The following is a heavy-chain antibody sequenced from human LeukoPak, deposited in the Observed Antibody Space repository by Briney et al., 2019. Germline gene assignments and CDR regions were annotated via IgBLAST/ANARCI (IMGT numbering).Heavy chain of an antibody. J-gene: IGHJ2*01. V-gene: IGHV4-39*01. D-gene: IGHD3-10*01. CDR2: IYYSGST. CDR1: GGSISSSSYY. CDR3: ARLGPYGSGSYYYWYFDL. Sequence: SETLSLTCTVSGGSISSSSYYWGWIRQPPGKGLEWIGSIYYSGSTYYNPSLKSRVTISVDTSKNQFSLKLSSVTAADTAVYYCARLGPYGSGSYYYWYFDLWGRGTLVTVSS.